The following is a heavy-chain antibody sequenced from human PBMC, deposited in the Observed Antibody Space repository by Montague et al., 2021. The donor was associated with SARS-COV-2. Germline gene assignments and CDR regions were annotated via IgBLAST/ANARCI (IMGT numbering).Heavy chain of an antibody. Sequence: SETLSLTCSVSGGSMSSYHWFWIRQRPGKGLEWIGYVSYHGSTSYNLSLKSRVTISLDTSRNRFSLRVTSVTAADTAVYYCARDVRYYYDQWGQGILVTVSS. CDR1: GGSMSSYH. V-gene: IGHV4-59*01. J-gene: IGHJ4*02. CDR2: VSYHGST. D-gene: IGHD3-10*01. CDR3: ARDVRYYYDQ.